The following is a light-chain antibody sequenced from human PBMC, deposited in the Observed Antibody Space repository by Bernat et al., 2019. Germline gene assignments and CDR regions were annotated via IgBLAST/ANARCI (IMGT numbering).Light chain of an antibody. Sequence: QSALTQPASVSGSPGQSITISCSGTSSDVGGYSYVAWYQQHPGKAPKLIIYDVSNRPSGVSNRFSGSKSGNTASLTISGLQAEDEADYYCRSYTSTNARVFGGGTKLTVL. V-gene: IGLV2-14*01. J-gene: IGLJ3*02. CDR3: RSYTSTNARV. CDR1: SSDVGGYSY. CDR2: DVS.